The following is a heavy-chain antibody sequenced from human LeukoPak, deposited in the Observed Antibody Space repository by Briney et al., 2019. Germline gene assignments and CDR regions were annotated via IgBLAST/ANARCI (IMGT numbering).Heavy chain of an antibody. CDR2: INPSGGST. CDR1: GYTFTSYY. V-gene: IGHV1-46*01. J-gene: IGHJ4*02. Sequence: ASVKVSCKASGYTFTSYYMHWVRQAPGQGLEWMGIINPSGGSTSYAQKFQGRVTMTRDTSISTAYMELSRLRSDDTAVYYCPRVGDYGDLDPPRYYFDYWGQGTLVTVSS. CDR3: PRVGDYGDLDPPRYYFDY. D-gene: IGHD4-17*01.